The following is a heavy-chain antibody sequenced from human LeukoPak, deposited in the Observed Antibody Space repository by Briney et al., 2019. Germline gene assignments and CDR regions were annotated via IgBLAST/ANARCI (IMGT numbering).Heavy chain of an antibody. CDR3: ARRSGIAVAGAFDY. V-gene: IGHV3-7*03. Sequence: GGSLRLSCAASGVTFSSYWMSWVRQAPGKGLEWVANIKQDGSEKYYVDSVKGRFTISRDNAKNSLYLQMNSLRAEDTAVYYCARRSGIAVAGAFDYWGQGTLVTVSS. CDR2: IKQDGSEK. D-gene: IGHD6-19*01. J-gene: IGHJ4*02. CDR1: GVTFSSYW.